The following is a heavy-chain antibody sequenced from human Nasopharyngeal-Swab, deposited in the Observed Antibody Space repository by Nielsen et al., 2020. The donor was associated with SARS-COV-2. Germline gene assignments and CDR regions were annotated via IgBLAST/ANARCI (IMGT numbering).Heavy chain of an antibody. D-gene: IGHD3-10*01. CDR2: IYHSGST. Sequence: SEPLSPTCALSGASISSSTWWSCVRLLPGKGREWIGEIYHSGSTNHNPSLKSRVTISVDKSKNQFSLKLSSVTAADTAVYYCARCFGSGIYYYYYYGMDVRGQGTTVTVSS. V-gene: IGHV4-4*02. J-gene: IGHJ6*02. CDR3: ARCFGSGIYYYYYYGMDV. CDR1: GASISSSTW.